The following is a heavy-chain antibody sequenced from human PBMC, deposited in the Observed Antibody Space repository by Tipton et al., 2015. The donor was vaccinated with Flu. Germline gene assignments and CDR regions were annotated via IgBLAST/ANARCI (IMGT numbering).Heavy chain of an antibody. J-gene: IGHJ6*04. CDR2: ISGSSDYT. D-gene: IGHD3-3*01. V-gene: IGHV3-23*01. CDR1: GFTFSDYA. CDR3: AKGPIFGVVNYYYGMDV. Sequence: SLRLSCAASGFTFSDYAMSWVRQAPEKGLEWVSGISGSSDYTYYADSVKGRFTISRDNSKNTLYLQMNTLRAGDTAVYYCAKGPIFGVVNYYYGMDVWGEGTTVTVSS.